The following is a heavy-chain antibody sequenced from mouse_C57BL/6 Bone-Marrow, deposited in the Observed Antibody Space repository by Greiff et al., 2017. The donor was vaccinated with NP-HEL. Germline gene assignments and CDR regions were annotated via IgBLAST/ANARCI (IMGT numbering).Heavy chain of an antibody. J-gene: IGHJ2*01. Sequence: VQLQQSGPELVKPGASVKISCKASGYAFSSSWMNWVKQRPGKGLEWIGRIYPGDGDTNYNGKFKGKATLTADKSSSTAYMQLSSLTSEDSAVYFRARGDYYDYWGQGTTLTVSS. V-gene: IGHV1-82*01. CDR2: IYPGDGDT. CDR1: GYAFSSSW. CDR3: ARGDYYDY.